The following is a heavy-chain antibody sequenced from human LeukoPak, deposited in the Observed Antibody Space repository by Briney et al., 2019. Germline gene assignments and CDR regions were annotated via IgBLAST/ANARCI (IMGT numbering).Heavy chain of an antibody. V-gene: IGHV4-59*01. CDR3: ARDIRLRDAFDI. CDR2: IYYSGST. D-gene: IGHD6-19*01. J-gene: IGHJ3*02. Sequence: SETLSLTCTVSGGSISPYYWSWIRQPPGKGLEWIGYIYYSGSTNYNPSLKSRVTISVDTSKNQFSLKLSSVTAADTAVYYCARDIRLRDAFDIWGQGTMVTVSS. CDR1: GGSISPYY.